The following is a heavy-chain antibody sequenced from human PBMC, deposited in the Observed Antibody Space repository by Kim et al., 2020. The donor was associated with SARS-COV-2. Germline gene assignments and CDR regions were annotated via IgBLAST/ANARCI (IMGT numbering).Heavy chain of an antibody. D-gene: IGHD1-26*01. J-gene: IGHJ4*02. CDR1: GFTFSSYA. CDR3: AKDHPAWELLPTIIFDY. CDR2: ISGSGGST. Sequence: GGSLRLSCAASGFTFSSYAMSWVRQAPGKGLEWVSAISGSGGSTYYADSVKGRFTISRDNSKNTLYLQMNSLRAEDTAVYYCAKDHPAWELLPTIIFDYWGQGTLVTVSS. V-gene: IGHV3-23*01.